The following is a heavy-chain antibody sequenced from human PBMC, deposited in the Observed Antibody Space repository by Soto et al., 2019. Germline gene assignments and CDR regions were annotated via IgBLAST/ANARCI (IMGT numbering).Heavy chain of an antibody. J-gene: IGHJ6*02. CDR1: GFTFSSYA. V-gene: IGHV3-30-3*01. Sequence: GGSLRLSCAASGFTFSSYAMHWVCQAPGKGLEWVAVISYDGSNKYYADSVKGRFTIFRDNSKNTLYLQMNSLRAEDTAVYYCAAPILNAPYGMDVWGQGTTVTVSS. CDR3: AAPILNAPYGMDV. CDR2: ISYDGSNK.